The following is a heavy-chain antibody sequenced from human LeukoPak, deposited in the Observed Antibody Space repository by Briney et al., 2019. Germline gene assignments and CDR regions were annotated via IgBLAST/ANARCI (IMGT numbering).Heavy chain of an antibody. Sequence: GASVKVSCKASGYTFSGYYMHWVRQAPGQGLEWMGWINPNSGDTIYAQKFQGRVTMTMDTSTSTVYMELSSLRSEDTAVYYCAKGRVVAGTKSLTYNWFDPWGQGTLVTVSS. CDR1: GYTFSGYY. CDR2: INPNSGDT. CDR3: AKGRVVAGTKSLTYNWFDP. J-gene: IGHJ5*02. D-gene: IGHD6-19*01. V-gene: IGHV1-2*02.